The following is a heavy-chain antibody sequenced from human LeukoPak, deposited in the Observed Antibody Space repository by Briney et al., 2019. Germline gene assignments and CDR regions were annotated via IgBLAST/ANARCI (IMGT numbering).Heavy chain of an antibody. D-gene: IGHD3-3*01. CDR2: IIPILGIA. Sequence: GASVKVSCKASGGTFSSYAISWVRQAPGQGLEWMGRIIPILGIANYAQKFQGRVTITADKSTSTAYMELSSLRSEDTAVYYCARGSLYDFWSGYLLDYWGQGTLVTVSS. J-gene: IGHJ4*02. CDR3: ARGSLYDFWSGYLLDY. CDR1: GGTFSSYA. V-gene: IGHV1-69*04.